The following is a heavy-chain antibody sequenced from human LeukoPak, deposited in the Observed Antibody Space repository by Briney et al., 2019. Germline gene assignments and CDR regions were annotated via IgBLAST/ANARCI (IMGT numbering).Heavy chain of an antibody. CDR1: GFTVSSNY. CDR2: VYSGGST. CDR3: ARDNTMIVVAKGFDY. Sequence: GGSLRLSCAASGFTVSSNYMSWVRQAPGKGLEWVSVVYSGGSTYYADSVKGRFTISRDNSKNTLYLQMNSLRAEDTAVYYCARDNTMIVVAKGFDYWGQGTLVTVSS. D-gene: IGHD3-22*01. J-gene: IGHJ4*02. V-gene: IGHV3-53*01.